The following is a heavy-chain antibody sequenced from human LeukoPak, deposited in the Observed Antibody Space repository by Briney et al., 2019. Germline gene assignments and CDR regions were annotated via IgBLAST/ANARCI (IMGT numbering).Heavy chain of an antibody. V-gene: IGHV4-34*01. CDR1: GGSFSGYY. Sequence: SETLSLTCAVYGGSFSGYYCSWIRQPPGKGLEWIGEINHSGSTNYNPSLKSRVTISVDTSKNQFSLKLSSVTAADTAVYYCAIEGVAGTFWPDYWGQGTLVTVSS. D-gene: IGHD6-19*01. CDR3: AIEGVAGTFWPDY. CDR2: INHSGST. J-gene: IGHJ4*02.